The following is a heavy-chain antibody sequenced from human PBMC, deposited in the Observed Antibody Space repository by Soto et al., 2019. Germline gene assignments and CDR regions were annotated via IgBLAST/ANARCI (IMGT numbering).Heavy chain of an antibody. CDR3: ASSLGYSYVGDY. Sequence: QVQLVESGGGVVQPGRSLRLSCAASGFTFSSYGMHWVRQAPGKGLEWVAVIWYDGSNKYYADSVKGRFTISRDNSKNTLYLQMNSLRAEDTAVYYCASSLGYSYVGDYWGQGTLVTVSS. V-gene: IGHV3-33*01. CDR2: IWYDGSNK. CDR1: GFTFSSYG. D-gene: IGHD5-18*01. J-gene: IGHJ4*02.